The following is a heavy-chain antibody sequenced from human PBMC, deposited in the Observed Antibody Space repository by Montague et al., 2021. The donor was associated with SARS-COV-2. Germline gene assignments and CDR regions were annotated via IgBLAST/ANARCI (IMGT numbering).Heavy chain of an antibody. J-gene: IGHJ2*01. D-gene: IGHD4-23*01. CDR1: GFTFSSYA. V-gene: IGHV3-30-3*01. CDR2: ISYDGSNK. CDR3: ARGYGGSYWYFDL. Sequence: SLRLSCAASGFTFSSYAMHWVRQAPGKGLEWVAVISYDGSNKYYADSVKGRFTISRDNSKNTLYLHMNSLRAEDTAVYYCARGYGGSYWYFDLWGRGTLVTVSS.